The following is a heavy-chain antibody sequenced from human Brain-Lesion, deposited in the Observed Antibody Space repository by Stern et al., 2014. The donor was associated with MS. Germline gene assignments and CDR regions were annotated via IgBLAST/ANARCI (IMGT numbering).Heavy chain of an antibody. V-gene: IGHV4-31*03. CDR2: IYYSGAT. CDR1: GGSISSGGHY. CDR3: ASRWSGTYYGQNWFDP. D-gene: IGHD1-26*01. J-gene: IGHJ5*02. Sequence: QLQLQESGPGLVKPSQTLSLTCTVSGGSISSGGHYWSRIRQHPGKGLGWIGYIYYSGATFYNPSLKIRVSSSLDTSKIQFSLKLSSVTAADTAVYYCASRWSGTYYGQNWFDPWGQGTLVTVSS.